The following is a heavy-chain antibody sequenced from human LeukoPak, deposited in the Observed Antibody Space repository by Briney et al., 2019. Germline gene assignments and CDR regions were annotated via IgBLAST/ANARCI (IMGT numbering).Heavy chain of an antibody. CDR2: ISGSGGST. V-gene: IGHV3-23*01. Sequence: PGGSLRLSCAASGFTVSTNYMSWVRQAPGKGLEWVSAISGSGGSTYYADSVKGRFTISRDNSKNTLYLQMNSLRAEDTAVYYCAKDVAIDFWSGYYLDPWGQGTLVTVSS. J-gene: IGHJ5*02. D-gene: IGHD3-3*01. CDR1: GFTVSTNY. CDR3: AKDVAIDFWSGYYLDP.